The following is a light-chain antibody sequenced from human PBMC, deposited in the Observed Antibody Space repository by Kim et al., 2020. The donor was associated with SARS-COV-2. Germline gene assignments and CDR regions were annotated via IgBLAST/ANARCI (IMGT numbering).Light chain of an antibody. CDR3: QQYSDWPPGDT. Sequence: EIVMTQSPATLSVSPGERATLSCRASQSVSSNLAWYQQRPGQAPRLLIYGASTRATNIPARFSGSGSGTEFTLTISSLQSEDFAIYYCQQYSDWPPGDTFGQGTKLEIK. CDR2: GAS. CDR1: QSVSSN. J-gene: IGKJ2*01. V-gene: IGKV3-15*01.